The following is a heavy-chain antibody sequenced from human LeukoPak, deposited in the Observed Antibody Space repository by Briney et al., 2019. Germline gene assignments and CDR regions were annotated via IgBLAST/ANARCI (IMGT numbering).Heavy chain of an antibody. J-gene: IGHJ3*02. CDR2: ISSSSSYI. D-gene: IGHD4-17*01. CDR1: GFTFSSYS. V-gene: IGHV3-21*01. Sequence: PGGSLRLSCAASGFTFSSYSMNWVRQAPGKGLEWVSSISSSSSYIYYADSVKGRFTISRDNAKNSLYLQMNSLGAEDTAVYYCAREGSGDLDAFDIWGQGTMVTVSS. CDR3: AREGSGDLDAFDI.